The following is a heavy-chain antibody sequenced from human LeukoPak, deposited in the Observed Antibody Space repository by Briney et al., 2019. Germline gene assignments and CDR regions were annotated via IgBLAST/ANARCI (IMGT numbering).Heavy chain of an antibody. CDR3: AKDRATMVRGVIIKGLDY. J-gene: IGHJ4*02. Sequence: GSLLLSCAASGFTFSSYGMHGVRQAPGKGLEGVAVISYDGSNKYYADSVKGRFTISRDNSKNTLYLQMNSLRAEDTAVYYCAKDRATMVRGVIIKGLDYWGQGTLVTVSS. CDR2: ISYDGSNK. CDR1: GFTFSSYG. V-gene: IGHV3-30*18. D-gene: IGHD3-10*01.